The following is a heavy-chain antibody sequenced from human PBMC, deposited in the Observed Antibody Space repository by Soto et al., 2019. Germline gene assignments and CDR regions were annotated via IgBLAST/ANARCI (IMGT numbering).Heavy chain of an antibody. V-gene: IGHV4-31*03. CDR1: GGSISSGGYY. J-gene: IGHJ6*02. Sequence: SETLSLTCTVSGGSISSGGYYWSWIRQHPGKGLEWIGYIYYSGSTYYYPSLKRRVTISVDTSKNQFSLKLSSVTAADTDVYYCAREGGRIAARRLGGMDVWGQGTTVTVSS. CDR3: AREGGRIAARRLGGMDV. D-gene: IGHD6-6*01. CDR2: IYYSGST.